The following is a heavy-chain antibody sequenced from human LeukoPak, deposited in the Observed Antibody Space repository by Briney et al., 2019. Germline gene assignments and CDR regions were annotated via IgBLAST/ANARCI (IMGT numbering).Heavy chain of an antibody. J-gene: IGHJ5*02. Sequence: ASVKVSCKASGGTFSSYAISWVRQAPGQGLEWMGRIIPILGIANYAQKFQGRVTITADKSTSTAYMELSSLRSEDTAVYYCARDSSLRWSAYNWFDPWGQGTLVTVSS. CDR1: GGTFSSYA. D-gene: IGHD4-23*01. V-gene: IGHV1-69*04. CDR2: IIPILGIA. CDR3: ARDSSLRWSAYNWFDP.